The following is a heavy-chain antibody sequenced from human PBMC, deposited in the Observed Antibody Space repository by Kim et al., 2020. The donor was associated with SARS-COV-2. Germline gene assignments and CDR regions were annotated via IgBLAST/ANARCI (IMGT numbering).Heavy chain of an antibody. CDR3: ARDQSIVGATGPYYGMDV. Sequence: GGSLRLSCAASGFTVSSNYMSWVRQAPGKGLEWVSVIYSGGSTYYADSVKGRFTISRDNSKNTLYLQMNSLRAEDTAVYYCARDQSIVGATGPYYGMDVWGQGTTVTVSS. V-gene: IGHV3-66*01. CDR1: GFTVSSNY. D-gene: IGHD1-26*01. J-gene: IGHJ6*02. CDR2: IYSGGST.